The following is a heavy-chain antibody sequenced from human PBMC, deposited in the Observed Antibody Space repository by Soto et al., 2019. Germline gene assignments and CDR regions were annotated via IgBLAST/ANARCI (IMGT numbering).Heavy chain of an antibody. CDR3: ARGHGAALRYFDY. D-gene: IGHD6-6*01. Sequence: SETLSLTCAVYGGSFSGYYWSSIRQPPGKGLEWIGEINHSGSTNYNPSLKSRVTISVDTSKNQFSLKLSSVTAADTAVYYCARGHGAALRYFDYWGQGTLVTVSS. J-gene: IGHJ4*02. CDR1: GGSFSGYY. CDR2: INHSGST. V-gene: IGHV4-34*01.